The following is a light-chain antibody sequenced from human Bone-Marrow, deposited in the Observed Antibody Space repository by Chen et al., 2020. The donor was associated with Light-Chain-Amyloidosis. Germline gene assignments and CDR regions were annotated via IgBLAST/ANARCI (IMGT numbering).Light chain of an antibody. CDR3: QVWDSSGDHRV. J-gene: IGLJ3*02. Sequence: SYVLTKPPSVSVAPGQTAEITCGGDTIGDINGHRYQQRAGQAPVLVVYDDSDRPSGIPERFTGSNSGNTATVAISRVEAGDEADDYFQVWDSSGDHRVFGGGPKLTVL. V-gene: IGLV3-21*02. CDR2: DDS. CDR1: TIGDIN.